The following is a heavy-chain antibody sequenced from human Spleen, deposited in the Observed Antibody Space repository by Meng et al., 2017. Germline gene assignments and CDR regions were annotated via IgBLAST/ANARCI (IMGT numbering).Heavy chain of an antibody. CDR3: ARHSGRACGDP. CDR2: MSGSGSDI. Sequence: VQVVDSGGGLVKPVGSLRLSCAASGSTFSNAYMSCVRQTQGKGLDWVSYMSGSGSDIQYADFERGRFTISRDNAKNSLYLQMNSLSAEDTAVYYCARHSGRACGDPWGQGTLVTVSS. CDR1: GSTFSNAY. V-gene: IGHV3-11*01. D-gene: IGHD6-25*01. J-gene: IGHJ5*02.